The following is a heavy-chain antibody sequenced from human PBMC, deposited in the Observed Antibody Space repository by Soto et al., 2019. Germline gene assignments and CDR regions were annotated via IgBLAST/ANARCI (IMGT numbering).Heavy chain of an antibody. CDR3: ARGRYDILTGYYIVMDV. Sequence: GGSLRLSCAASGFTFSSYWMHWVRQAPGKGLVWVSRINSDGSSTSYADSVKGRFTISRDNAKNTLYLQMNSLRAEDTAVYYCARGRYDILTGYYIVMDVWGKGTTVTVSS. D-gene: IGHD3-9*01. CDR1: GFTFSSYW. J-gene: IGHJ6*03. CDR2: INSDGSST. V-gene: IGHV3-74*01.